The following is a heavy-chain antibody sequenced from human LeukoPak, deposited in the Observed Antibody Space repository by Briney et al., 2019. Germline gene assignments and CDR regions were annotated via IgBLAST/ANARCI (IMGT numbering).Heavy chain of an antibody. CDR1: GGSVSSSDFN. CDR3: ARSSSTSWNAFDI. J-gene: IGHJ3*02. D-gene: IGHD2-2*01. Sequence: KPSETLSLTCTVSGGSVSSSDFNWGWIRQPPGKGLEWIGTIYYSGTSYYNPSLGSRVAISVDTSKNQFSLDLNSVTAADTAVYYCARSSSTSWNAFDIWGQGTMVTVSS. CDR2: IYYSGTS. V-gene: IGHV4-39*01.